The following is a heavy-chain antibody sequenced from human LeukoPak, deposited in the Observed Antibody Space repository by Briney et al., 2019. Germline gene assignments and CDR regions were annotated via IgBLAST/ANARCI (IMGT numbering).Heavy chain of an antibody. Sequence: PGRSLRLSCAASGFTSTSHSMNWVRQAPGKGREWVSSFSCSGNYIYYADSVKGRFTISRNNATNSLCLQMNSMRAEDTAVYYCARELRFLEWLLHERSYYYYYYGMDVWGQGTTVTVSS. CDR3: ARELRFLEWLLHERSYYYYYYGMDV. D-gene: IGHD3-3*01. V-gene: IGHV3-21*01. CDR1: GFTSTSHS. J-gene: IGHJ6*02. CDR2: FSCSGNYI.